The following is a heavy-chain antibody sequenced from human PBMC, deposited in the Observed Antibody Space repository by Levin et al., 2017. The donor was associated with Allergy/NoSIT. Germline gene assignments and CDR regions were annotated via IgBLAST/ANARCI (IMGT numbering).Heavy chain of an antibody. CDR3: AKDRWAGDSLRWFDP. CDR1: GFTFSSYA. Sequence: PGGSLRLSCAASGFTFSSYAMSWVRQAPGKGLEWVSTISGSGGSIYYADSVKGRFTISRDNSKNTLYLQMNSLRAEDTAVYYCAKDRWAGDSLRWFDPWGQGTLVTVSS. J-gene: IGHJ5*02. D-gene: IGHD4-17*01. V-gene: IGHV3-23*01. CDR2: ISGSGGSI.